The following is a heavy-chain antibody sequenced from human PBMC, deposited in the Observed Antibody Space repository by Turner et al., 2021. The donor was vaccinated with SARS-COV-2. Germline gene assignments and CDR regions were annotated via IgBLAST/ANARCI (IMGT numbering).Heavy chain of an antibody. V-gene: IGHV1-69*02. CDR1: GGTLSSYT. CDR3: ASRWFGELPFDY. D-gene: IGHD3-10*01. J-gene: IGHJ4*02. CDR2: IIPILGIT. Sequence: QVQLVQSGAEVTQPGSSVKVSCKASGGTLSSYTISWVRQVPGQGLEWMGRIIPILGITNYAQKFQGRVTITADKSTSTAYMDLNSLRSEDTAVYYCASRWFGELPFDYWGQGTLVTVSS.